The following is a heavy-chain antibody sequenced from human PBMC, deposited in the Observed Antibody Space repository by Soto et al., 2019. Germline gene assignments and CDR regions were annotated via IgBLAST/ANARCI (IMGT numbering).Heavy chain of an antibody. J-gene: IGHJ4*02. CDR2: IYYSGTT. V-gene: IGHV4-39*01. CDR3: ARRWGPTFDF. Sequence: SESLALTWTVAGGSVSSSSYYWGWIRQPPGKGLEWIGTIYYSGTTYYNPSLKSRVTISADTSKNQFSLKLSSVTAADTAVYYCARRWGPTFDFWGQGTLVTVSS. CDR1: GGSVSSSSYY. D-gene: IGHD1-26*01.